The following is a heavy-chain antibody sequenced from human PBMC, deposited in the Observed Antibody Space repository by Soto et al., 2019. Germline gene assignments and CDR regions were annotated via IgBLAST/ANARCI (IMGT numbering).Heavy chain of an antibody. CDR1: GGTFSSYT. CDR3: ARVLVPAAMKYYYYYYMDV. J-gene: IGHJ6*03. Sequence: ASVKVSCKASGGTFSSYTISWVRQAPGQGLEWMGRIIPILGIANYAQKFQGRVTITADKSTSTAYMELSSLRSEDTAVYYCARVLVPAAMKYYYYYYMDVWGKGTTVTVSS. CDR2: IIPILGIA. D-gene: IGHD2-2*01. V-gene: IGHV1-69*02.